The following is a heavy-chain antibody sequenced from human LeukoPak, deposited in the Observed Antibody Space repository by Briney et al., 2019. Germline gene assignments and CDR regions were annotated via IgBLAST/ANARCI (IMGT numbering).Heavy chain of an antibody. CDR2: INPNSGVT. Sequence: GASVKVSCKASGYTFSGYYIHWVRQGPGQGLEWMGWINPNSGVTDYAQKFQGRVTMTRDTSISTAYMELSRLSSDDTAVYYCARNFWTYYFDYWGQGTLVTVSS. CDR1: GYTFSGYY. V-gene: IGHV1-2*02. D-gene: IGHD3/OR15-3a*01. J-gene: IGHJ4*02. CDR3: ARNFWTYYFDY.